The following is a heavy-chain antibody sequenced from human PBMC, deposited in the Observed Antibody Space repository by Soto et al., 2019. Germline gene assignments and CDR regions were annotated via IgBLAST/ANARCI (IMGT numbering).Heavy chain of an antibody. CDR2: ISWNSGSI. D-gene: IGHD3-22*01. J-gene: IGHJ4*02. CDR3: AKSPWDNYYDSSGSWYYFDY. CDR1: GFTFDDYA. Sequence: SLRLSCAASGFTFDDYAIRCGRQSPLKGLEWVSGISWNSGSIGYADSVKGRFTISRDNAKNSLYLQMNSLRAEDTALYYCAKSPWDNYYDSSGSWYYFDYWGQGTLVTVSS. V-gene: IGHV3-9*01.